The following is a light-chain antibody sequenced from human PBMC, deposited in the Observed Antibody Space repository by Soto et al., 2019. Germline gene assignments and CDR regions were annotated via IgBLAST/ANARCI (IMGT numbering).Light chain of an antibody. Sequence: EIVLAQSPDTLSLSPGERATLSCRASESVNRVYLAWYQHKPGQAPRLLIFGASERATGIPDRFSGSGSGTDFTLTISRLEPEDFAVYYCQHYNNWPPWTFGQGTKVDIK. CDR3: QHYNNWPPWT. V-gene: IGKV3-20*01. CDR1: ESVNRVY. CDR2: GAS. J-gene: IGKJ1*01.